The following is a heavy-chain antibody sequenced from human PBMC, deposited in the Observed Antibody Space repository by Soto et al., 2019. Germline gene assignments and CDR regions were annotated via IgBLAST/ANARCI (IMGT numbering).Heavy chain of an antibody. CDR1: GGSFSGYY. V-gene: IGHV4-34*01. CDR2: INHSGST. Sequence: SETLSLTCAVYGGSFSGYYWSWIRQPPGKGLEWIGEINHSGSTNYNPSLKSRVTISVDTSKNQFSLKLSSVTAADTAVYYCASKADESFDNYYYYMDVWGKGTTVTSP. D-gene: IGHD3-9*01. CDR3: ASKADESFDNYYYYMDV. J-gene: IGHJ6*03.